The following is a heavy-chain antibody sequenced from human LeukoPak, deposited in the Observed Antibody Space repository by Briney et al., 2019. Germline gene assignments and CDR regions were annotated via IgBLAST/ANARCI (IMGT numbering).Heavy chain of an antibody. J-gene: IGHJ4*02. CDR3: ASSYAPFDY. D-gene: IGHD3-10*01. V-gene: IGHV3-7*01. Sequence: PGGSLRLSCAASGFTFSSYWMSWVRQAPGKGLEWVASIEQDGSAKHYVDSVKGRFTISRDNAKNSLSLEMNSLRDEDTAVYYCASSYAPFDYWGQGTPVTVSS. CDR2: IEQDGSAK. CDR1: GFTFSSYW.